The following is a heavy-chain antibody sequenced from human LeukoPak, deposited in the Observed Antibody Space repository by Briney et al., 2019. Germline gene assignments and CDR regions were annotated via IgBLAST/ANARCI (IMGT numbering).Heavy chain of an antibody. V-gene: IGHV3-23*01. J-gene: IGHJ6*02. D-gene: IGHD6-13*01. CDR3: ARGAQYSSSWYRPYYYYYGMDV. Sequence: GGSLRLSCLTSGFTFSTNAMSWVRQAPGKGLEWISGISGSGASTYYADSVTGRFTISRDNSRNTLYLQMNSLRGDDTAVYYCARGAQYSSSWYRPYYYYYGMDVWGQGTTVTVSS. CDR2: ISGSGAST. CDR1: GFTFSTNA.